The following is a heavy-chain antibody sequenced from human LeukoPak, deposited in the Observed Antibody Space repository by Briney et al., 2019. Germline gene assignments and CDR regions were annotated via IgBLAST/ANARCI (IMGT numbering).Heavy chain of an antibody. D-gene: IGHD6-13*01. V-gene: IGHV3-7*05. CDR2: IKQDGSET. CDR1: GFTFSNYW. Sequence: GGSLRLSCTASGFTFSNYWMSWVRQTPEQGLEWVGNIKQDGSETVYVDSVKGRFTISRDNAQSSLYLQMNSLRAEDTAVYYCARDPYSSSWSYGMDVWGQGTTVTVSS. CDR3: ARDPYSSSWSYGMDV. J-gene: IGHJ6*02.